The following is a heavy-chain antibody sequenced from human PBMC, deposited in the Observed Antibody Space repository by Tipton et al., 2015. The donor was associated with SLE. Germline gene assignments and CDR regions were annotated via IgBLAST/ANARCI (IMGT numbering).Heavy chain of an antibody. CDR2: IYPGDSDT. D-gene: IGHD2-8*01. V-gene: IGHV5-51*01. J-gene: IGHJ5*02. Sequence: AEVKKPGESLKISCKASGDSFTTIWIAWVRQMPGKGLEWIGMIYPGDSDTRYSPSFQGQVTISADMSTNMAFLQWSSLKASDTAMYYCARGRHNGLASFENVRWLDPWGQGTLVTVSS. CDR3: ARGRHNGLASFENVRWLDP. CDR1: GDSFTTIW.